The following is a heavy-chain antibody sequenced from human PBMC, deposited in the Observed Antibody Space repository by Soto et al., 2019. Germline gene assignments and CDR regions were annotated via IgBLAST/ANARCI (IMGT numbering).Heavy chain of an antibody. V-gene: IGHV4-39*01. J-gene: IGHJ4*02. CDR3: ERVGRGIGIDLWINDY. Sequence: PSETLSLTCTVSGGSIISSSYYWAWIRQPPGKGLEWIGSIYYSGSTYYNPSLKSRVTISVDTSKNQFSLKLSSVTAADTAVYYFERVGRGIGIDLWINDYWGQGTLVNVSS. CDR2: IYYSGST. CDR1: GGSIISSSYY. D-gene: IGHD3-10*01.